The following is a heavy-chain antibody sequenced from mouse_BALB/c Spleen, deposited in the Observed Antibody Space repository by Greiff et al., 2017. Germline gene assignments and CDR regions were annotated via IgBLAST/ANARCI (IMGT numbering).Heavy chain of an antibody. Sequence: QVQLKESGPGLVQPSQSLSITCTVSGFSLTSYGVHWVRQSPGKGLEWLGVIWSGGSTDYNAAFISRLSISKDNSKSQVFFKMNSLQANDTAIYYCARKGGNYGDFMDYWGQGTSVTVSS. CDR3: ARKGGNYGDFMDY. CDR1: GFSLTSYG. D-gene: IGHD2-1*01. V-gene: IGHV2-2*02. CDR2: IWSGGST. J-gene: IGHJ4*01.